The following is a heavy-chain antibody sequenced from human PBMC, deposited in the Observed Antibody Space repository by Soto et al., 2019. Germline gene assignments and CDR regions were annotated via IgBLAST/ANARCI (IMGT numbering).Heavy chain of an antibody. Sequence: QVQLVQSGAEVKKPGSSVNVSCKASGGTFNRYAISWVRQAPGQGLEWMGGIIPIFGIGNDAQRFQGRVTITADEYTGTAYMELSSLRSEDTGVYYCARSAITLFGVVSIPPHYCSEMDVWGQGTTVTVSS. CDR3: ARSAITLFGVVSIPPHYCSEMDV. V-gene: IGHV1-69*01. D-gene: IGHD3-3*01. J-gene: IGHJ6*02. CDR1: GGTFNRYA. CDR2: IIPIFGIG.